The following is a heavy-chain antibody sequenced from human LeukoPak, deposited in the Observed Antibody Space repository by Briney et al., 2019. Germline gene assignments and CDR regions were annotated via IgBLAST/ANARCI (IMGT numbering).Heavy chain of an antibody. V-gene: IGHV5-51*01. D-gene: IGHD1-26*01. CDR2: VYPVDSDT. Sequence: GESLKISCKGSGYSFANYWIAWVRQMPGKGLEWMGIVYPVDSDTRYSPSFQGQVTFSTDKSISTAYLQWSSLKASDTAMYYCARGNSGSYLRYFDYWGQGTLVTVSS. CDR1: GYSFANYW. J-gene: IGHJ4*02. CDR3: ARGNSGSYLRYFDY.